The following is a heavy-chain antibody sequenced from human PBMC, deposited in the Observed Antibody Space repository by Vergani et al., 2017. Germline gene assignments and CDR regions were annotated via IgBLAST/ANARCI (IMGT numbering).Heavy chain of an antibody. V-gene: IGHV4-61*10. D-gene: IGHD6-13*01. Sequence: QVQLQESGPGLVKPSETLSLTCTVSGGSVSSGSYYWSWIRQPAGKGLDWIGYNYYSGSTNYNPSLKSRVTISVDTYKNPFSLKLSSVTAADTAVYYCARDLVAAAGTQWFDPWGQGTLVTVSS. CDR1: GGSVSSGSYY. CDR2: NYYSGST. J-gene: IGHJ5*02. CDR3: ARDLVAAAGTQWFDP.